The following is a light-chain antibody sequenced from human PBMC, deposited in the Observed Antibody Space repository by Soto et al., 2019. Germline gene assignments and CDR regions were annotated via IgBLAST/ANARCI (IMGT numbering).Light chain of an antibody. CDR2: GNS. Sequence: VLTQPPSVSGAPGLRVTISCTGSSSNIGAGYDVHWYQQLPGTAPKLLIYGNSNRPSGVPDRFSGSKSGTSASLAITGLQAEDEADYYCQSYDSSLSGYVFGTGTKVTVL. J-gene: IGLJ1*01. V-gene: IGLV1-40*01. CDR1: SSNIGAGYD. CDR3: QSYDSSLSGYV.